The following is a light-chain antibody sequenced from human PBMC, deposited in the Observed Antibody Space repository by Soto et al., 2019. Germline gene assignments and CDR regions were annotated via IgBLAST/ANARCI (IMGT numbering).Light chain of an antibody. CDR2: AAS. CDR3: QQYGTPPWA. V-gene: IGKV3-20*01. CDR1: QSVGRNY. Sequence: EIVLTQFPGTLSLSPGERATLSCRASQSVGRNYLAWYQQKPGQAPRVIIYAASNRASGIPDRFSGSGSGSAFTLTISRLEPEDFAVYYCQQYGTPPWAFGQGTKVVIK. J-gene: IGKJ1*01.